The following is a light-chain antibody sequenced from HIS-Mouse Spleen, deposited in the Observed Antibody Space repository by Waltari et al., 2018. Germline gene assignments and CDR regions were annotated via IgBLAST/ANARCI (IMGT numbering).Light chain of an antibody. CDR1: SSDVGGYNY. J-gene: IGLJ2*01. Sequence: QSALTQPASVSGSPGQSITISCTGTSSDVGGYNYVSCYQQHPGKAPKLMIYDVSKRPSGVSNLFSGSNSGNTAFLTISGLQAEDEADYYCSSYTSIYVVFGGGTKLTVL. CDR2: DVS. V-gene: IGLV2-14*01. CDR3: SSYTSIYVV.